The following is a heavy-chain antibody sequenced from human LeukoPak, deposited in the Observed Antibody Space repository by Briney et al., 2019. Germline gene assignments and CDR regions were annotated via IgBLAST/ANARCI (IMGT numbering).Heavy chain of an antibody. J-gene: IGHJ6*03. Sequence: GASVKVSCKASGGTFSSYAISWVRQAPGQGLEWMGGIIPIFGTANYAQKFQGRVTITADESTSTAYMGLSSLRSEDTAVYYCARGRSHYDILTGYYRFLAYYYMDVWGKGTTVTVSS. CDR1: GGTFSSYA. CDR3: ARGRSHYDILTGYYRFLAYYYMDV. CDR2: IIPIFGTA. D-gene: IGHD3-9*01. V-gene: IGHV1-69*13.